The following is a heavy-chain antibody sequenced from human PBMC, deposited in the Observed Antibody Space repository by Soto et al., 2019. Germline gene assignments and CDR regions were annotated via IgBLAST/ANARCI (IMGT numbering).Heavy chain of an antibody. J-gene: IGHJ6*02. CDR1: GYTFTSYG. Sequence: ASVKVSCKASGYTFTSYGISWVRQAPGQGLEWMGWISAYNGNTNYAQKHQGRVTMTTDTSTSTAYIELRSLRSDDTAVYYCARRGYGDPRPTKAIKNYGMDVWGQGTTVTVS. V-gene: IGHV1-18*01. CDR3: ARRGYGDPRPTKAIKNYGMDV. D-gene: IGHD4-17*01. CDR2: ISAYNGNT.